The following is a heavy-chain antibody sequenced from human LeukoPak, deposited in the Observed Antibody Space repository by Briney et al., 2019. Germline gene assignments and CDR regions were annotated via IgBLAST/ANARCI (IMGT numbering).Heavy chain of an antibody. D-gene: IGHD2-15*01. Sequence: SETLSLTCIFSGDSMPNYYWNWIRQPPGKGLAWIGYIFYSGRTNYNPPLKSRVTMSVDTSKKQFTLNLTSVTAADTAVYYCARPARYCSSGSCYSDWYFDLWGRGTLVTVSS. V-gene: IGHV4-59*08. CDR3: ARPARYCSSGSCYSDWYFDL. CDR2: IFYSGRT. J-gene: IGHJ2*01. CDR1: GDSMPNYY.